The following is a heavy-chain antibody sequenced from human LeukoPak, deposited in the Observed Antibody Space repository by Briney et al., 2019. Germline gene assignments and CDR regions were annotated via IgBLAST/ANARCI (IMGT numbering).Heavy chain of an antibody. V-gene: IGHV4-34*01. CDR1: GGSFSGYY. Sequence: SETLSLTCAVHGGSFSGYYWSWIRQPPGKGLEWIGEINHSGSTNYNPSLKSRVTISVDASKNQFSLKLSSVTAADTAVYYCARGRCEENLGYGSSTSCFDYWGQGTLVTASS. D-gene: IGHD2-2*01. J-gene: IGHJ4*02. CDR3: ARGRCEENLGYGSSTSCFDY. CDR2: INHSGST.